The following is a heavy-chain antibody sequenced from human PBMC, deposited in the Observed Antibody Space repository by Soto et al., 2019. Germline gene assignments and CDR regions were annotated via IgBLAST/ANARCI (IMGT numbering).Heavy chain of an antibody. Sequence: SVKVSCKASGGTFSTYAIDWVRQAPGQGLEWMGGIIPLFGTAKYAQNFRGRITITADESTNTAYMELNSLRAEDTVVYYCARGGGSGWYADYWGQGTLVTVSS. CDR2: IIPLFGTA. CDR3: ARGGGSGWYADY. CDR1: GGTFSTYA. D-gene: IGHD6-19*01. J-gene: IGHJ4*02. V-gene: IGHV1-69*13.